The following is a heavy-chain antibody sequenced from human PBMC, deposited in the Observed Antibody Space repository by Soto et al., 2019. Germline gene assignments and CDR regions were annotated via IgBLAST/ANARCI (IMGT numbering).Heavy chain of an antibody. Sequence: QVQLVQSGAEVKKPGASVKVSCKASGYTFTSYGISWVRQAPGQGLEWMGWISAYNGNTNYAQKLQGRVTMTTDTSTSTAYMELRSLRSDDTVVYYCARVVYDFWSGPNRNWFDPWGQGTLVTVSS. D-gene: IGHD3-3*01. CDR2: ISAYNGNT. CDR3: ARVVYDFWSGPNRNWFDP. CDR1: GYTFTSYG. J-gene: IGHJ5*02. V-gene: IGHV1-18*01.